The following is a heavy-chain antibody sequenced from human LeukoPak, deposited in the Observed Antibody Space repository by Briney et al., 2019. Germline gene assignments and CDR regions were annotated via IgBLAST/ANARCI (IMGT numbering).Heavy chain of an antibody. J-gene: IGHJ4*02. CDR3: ARDMGGG. V-gene: IGHV3-21*01. CDR1: GFTFSSYS. CDR2: ISSSSSYI. D-gene: IGHD2-15*01. Sequence: PGGSLRLSCAASGFTFSSYSMNWVRQAPGKGLEWVSSISSSSSYISYADSVKGRFTISRDNAKNSLYLQMNSLRAEDTAVYYCARDMGGGWGQGTLVTVSS.